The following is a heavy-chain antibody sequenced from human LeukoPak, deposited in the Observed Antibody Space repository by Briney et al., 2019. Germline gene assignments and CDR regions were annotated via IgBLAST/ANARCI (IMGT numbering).Heavy chain of an antibody. CDR3: AKEDSITMVRGVISYYGMDV. D-gene: IGHD3-10*01. J-gene: IGHJ6*02. V-gene: IGHV3-30*18. CDR2: ISYDGSNK. Sequence: AGGSLRLSCAASGFTFSSYGMHWVRQAPGKGLEWVAVISYDGSNKYYADSVKGRFTISRDNSKNTLYLQMNSLRAEDTAVYYCAKEDSITMVRGVISYYGMDVWGQGTTVTVSS. CDR1: GFTFSSYG.